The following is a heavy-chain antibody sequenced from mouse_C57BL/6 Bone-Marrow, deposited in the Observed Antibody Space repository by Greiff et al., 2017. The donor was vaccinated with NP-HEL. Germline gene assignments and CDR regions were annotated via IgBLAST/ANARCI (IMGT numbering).Heavy chain of an antibody. J-gene: IGHJ4*01. CDR1: GYTFTSYW. D-gene: IGHD2-4*01. CDR3: ARGRVYYDYDYYAMDY. CDR2: IDPSDSET. V-gene: IGHV1-52*01. Sequence: QVQLQQSGAELVRPGSSVKLSCKASGYTFTSYWMHWVKQRPIQGLEWIGNIDPSDSETHYNQKFKDKATLTVDKSSSTAYMQLSSLTSEDSAVYYGARGRVYYDYDYYAMDYWGQGTSVTVSS.